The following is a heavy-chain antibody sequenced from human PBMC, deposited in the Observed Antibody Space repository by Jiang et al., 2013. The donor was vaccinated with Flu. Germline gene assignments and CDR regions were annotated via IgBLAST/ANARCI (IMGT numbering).Heavy chain of an antibody. J-gene: IGHJ4*02. CDR2: IIPIFGTP. Sequence: AEVKKPGSSVMVSCEASGDTFNSYAINWVRQAPGQGPEWLGAIIPIFGTPNYAPKFQGRVTITADDSTSTVYMELSSLRSEDTAVYFCARSLGDIMTGYAVWGQGTPV. D-gene: IGHD3-9*01. CDR1: GDTFNSYA. CDR3: ARSLGDIMTGYAV. V-gene: IGHV1-69*01.